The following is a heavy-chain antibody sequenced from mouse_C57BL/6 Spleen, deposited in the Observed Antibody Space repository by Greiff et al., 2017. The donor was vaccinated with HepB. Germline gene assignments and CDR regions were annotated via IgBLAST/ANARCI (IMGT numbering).Heavy chain of an antibody. CDR3: ARRPLYYDYDDGFAY. CDR2: IHPNSGST. V-gene: IGHV1-64*01. CDR1: GYTFTSYW. Sequence: VQLQQSGAELVKPGASVKLSCKASGYTFTSYWMHWVKQRPGQGLEWIGMIHPNSGSTNYNEKFKSKATLTVDKSSSTAYMQLSSLTSEDSAVYYCARRPLYYDYDDGFAYWGQGTLVTVSA. J-gene: IGHJ3*01. D-gene: IGHD2-4*01.